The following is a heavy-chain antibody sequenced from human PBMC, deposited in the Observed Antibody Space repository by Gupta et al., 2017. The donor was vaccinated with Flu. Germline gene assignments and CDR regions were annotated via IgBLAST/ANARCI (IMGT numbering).Heavy chain of an antibody. D-gene: IGHD1-26*01. V-gene: IGHV3-7*04. CDR1: GLTFSTDW. CDR3: ARDDPQKVGACDY. J-gene: IGHJ4*02. Sequence: EVQLVESGGDLVQPGGSLRLSCVASGLTFSTDWMTWFRQAPGKGLEWVANIKEDGSRAYYADSVRGRFTISRDNTKKSLYLQMNGLRAEDTAGYFCARDDPQKVGACDYWGQGTLVTVSS. CDR2: IKEDGSRA.